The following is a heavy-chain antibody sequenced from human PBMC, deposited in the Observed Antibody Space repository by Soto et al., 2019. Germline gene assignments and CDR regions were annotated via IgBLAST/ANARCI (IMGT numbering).Heavy chain of an antibody. V-gene: IGHV3-30-3*01. CDR2: ISYDGSNK. CDR3: ARDLGNNYGSFAY. CDR1: GFTFSNYA. D-gene: IGHD4-17*01. J-gene: IGHJ4*02. Sequence: GSLRLSCVASGFTFSNYAMNWVRQAPGKGLEWVAVISYDGSNKYYADSVKGRITISRDNSRNTLYLQMNNLRAEDTAMYYCARDLGNNYGSFAYWGQGTLVTVSS.